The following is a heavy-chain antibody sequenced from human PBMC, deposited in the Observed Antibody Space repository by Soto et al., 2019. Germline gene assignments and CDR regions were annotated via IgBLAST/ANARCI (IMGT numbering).Heavy chain of an antibody. Sequence: QVQLVQSGAEVKQPGASVKVSCKASGYTFTSYGISWVRQAPGQGLEWMGRISAYNGNTNYAQKLQGRVTMTTDTSTSTAYMELRSLRSDDTAMYYCARDRGYNWNYGWFDPWGQGTLVTVSS. D-gene: IGHD1-7*01. J-gene: IGHJ5*02. CDR3: ARDRGYNWNYGWFDP. CDR1: GYTFTSYG. CDR2: ISAYNGNT. V-gene: IGHV1-18*01.